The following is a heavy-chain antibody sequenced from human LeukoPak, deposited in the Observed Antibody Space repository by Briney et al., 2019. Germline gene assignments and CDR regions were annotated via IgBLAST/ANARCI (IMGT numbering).Heavy chain of an antibody. CDR2: IYSRVST. Sequence: GGSLRLSCAASGFTVSSNYMSWVREAPGEGLEGGSVIYSRVSTYYAASVKRRFTSSRDNAKNTLYLQMHSLRAEATAVYYCASILVVLPAGEYYFDYWGQGTLVTVSS. J-gene: IGHJ4*02. CDR3: ASILVVLPAGEYYFDY. D-gene: IGHD2-2*01. CDR1: GFTVSSNY. V-gene: IGHV3-66*01.